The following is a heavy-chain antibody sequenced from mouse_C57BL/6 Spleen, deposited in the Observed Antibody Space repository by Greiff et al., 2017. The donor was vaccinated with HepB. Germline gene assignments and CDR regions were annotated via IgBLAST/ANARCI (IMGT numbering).Heavy chain of an antibody. D-gene: IGHD1-1*01. V-gene: IGHV1-82*01. CDR3: ASYYYGSRGIAWFAY. CDR1: GYAFSSSW. CDR2: IYPGDGDT. J-gene: IGHJ3*01. Sequence: QVQLQQSGPELVKPGASVKISCKASGYAFSSSWMNWVKQRPGKGLEWIGRIYPGDGDTNYNGKFKGKATLTADKSSSTAYMQLSSLTSEDSAVYFCASYYYGSRGIAWFAYWGQGTLVTVSA.